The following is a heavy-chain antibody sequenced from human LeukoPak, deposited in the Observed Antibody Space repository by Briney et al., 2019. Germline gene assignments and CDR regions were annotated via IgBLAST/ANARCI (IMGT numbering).Heavy chain of an antibody. Sequence: SETLSLTCTVSGGSISSYYWSWIRQPPGKGLEWIGNIYYSGSTNYNPSLKSRVTISVDTSKNQFSLKLSSVTAADTAVYYCARHEQAGWAHSDYWGQGTLVTVSS. V-gene: IGHV4-59*08. CDR1: GGSISSYY. J-gene: IGHJ4*02. D-gene: IGHD1-26*01. CDR3: ARHEQAGWAHSDY. CDR2: IYYSGST.